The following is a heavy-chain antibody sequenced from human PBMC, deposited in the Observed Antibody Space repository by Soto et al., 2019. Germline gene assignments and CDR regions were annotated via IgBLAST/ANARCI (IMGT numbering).Heavy chain of an antibody. CDR1: GYSFTSYG. D-gene: IGHD3-16*02. V-gene: IGHV1-18*01. Sequence: QLQLMQSGPEVKKPGASLKVSCKASGYSFTSYGISWVRQAPGRGLEWMGWISGYNCNTNYEQKFKGRVTMTTDAATSTAYMELRSLASDDTAVYYCAKDNAATSPSRYRFGMDVWGPGTTVTVSS. CDR3: AKDNAATSPSRYRFGMDV. CDR2: ISGYNCNT. J-gene: IGHJ6*02.